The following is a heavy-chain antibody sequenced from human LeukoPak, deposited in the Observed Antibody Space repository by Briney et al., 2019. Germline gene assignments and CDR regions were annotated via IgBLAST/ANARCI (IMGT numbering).Heavy chain of an antibody. CDR1: GYTFTGYY. D-gene: IGHD2-2*02. CDR3: ARDTDPSLGYCSSTSCYRDNNWFDP. CDR2: INPNSGGT. V-gene: IGHV1-2*02. J-gene: IGHJ5*02. Sequence: ASVKVSCKASGYTFTGYYMHWVRQAPGQGLEWMGWINPNSGGTNYAQKFQGRVTMTRDTSISTAYMELSRLRSDDTAVYYCARDTDPSLGYCSSTSCYRDNNWFDPWGQGTLVTVSS.